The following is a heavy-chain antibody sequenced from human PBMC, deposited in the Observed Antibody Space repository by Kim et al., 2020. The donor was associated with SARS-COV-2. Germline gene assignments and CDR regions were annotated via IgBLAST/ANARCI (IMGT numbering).Heavy chain of an antibody. Sequence: GGSLRLSCAASGFTFSSYWMHWVRQPPGKGLVWVSRINSDGSSTSYAESVKGRFTISRDNAQNTLYLQMNSLRAEDTDVYYCVSSLHDSSAYRAFDIWDQGTIVTVSS. CDR1: GFTFSSYW. CDR2: INSDGSST. D-gene: IGHD3-22*01. V-gene: IGHV3-74*01. CDR3: VSSLHDSSAYRAFDI. J-gene: IGHJ3*02.